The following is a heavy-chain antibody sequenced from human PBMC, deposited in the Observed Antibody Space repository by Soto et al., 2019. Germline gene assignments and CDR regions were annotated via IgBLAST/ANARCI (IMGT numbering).Heavy chain of an antibody. J-gene: IGHJ3*02. CDR1: GFTFSSYW. CDR3: ARDRGDLYYYDSSGYYPDAFDI. Sequence: GGSLRLSCAASGFTFSSYWMHWVRQAPGKGLVWVSRINSDGSSTSYADSVKGRFTISRDNAKNTLYLQMNSLRAEDTAVYYCARDRGDLYYYDSSGYYPDAFDIWGQGTMVTVSS. CDR2: INSDGSST. V-gene: IGHV3-74*01. D-gene: IGHD3-22*01.